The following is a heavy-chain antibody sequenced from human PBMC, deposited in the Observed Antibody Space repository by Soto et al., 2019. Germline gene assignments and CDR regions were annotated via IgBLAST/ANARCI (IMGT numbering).Heavy chain of an antibody. Sequence: WASVKVSCKASGYTFTGYYMHWVRQAPGQGPEWMGWINPNSGGTNYAQKFQGRVTMTRDTSISTAYMELSRLRSDDTAVYYCAGAVVVVYGMDVWGQGTTVTVSS. J-gene: IGHJ6*02. CDR2: INPNSGGT. D-gene: IGHD2-15*01. V-gene: IGHV1-2*02. CDR3: AGAVVVVYGMDV. CDR1: GYTFTGYY.